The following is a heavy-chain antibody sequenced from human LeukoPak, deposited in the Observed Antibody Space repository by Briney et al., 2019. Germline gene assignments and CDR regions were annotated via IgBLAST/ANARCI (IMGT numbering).Heavy chain of an antibody. CDR1: GFTFSNAW. CDR3: TRDGEFFDY. CDR2: IKSKTVGGTT. V-gene: IGHV3-15*01. J-gene: IGHJ4*02. Sequence: GGSLRLSCAASGFTFSNAWMSWVRQAPGKGLEWVGRIKSKTVGGTTDYAAPVKGRFTISRDDSKNTLYLQMNSLKAEDTAVYYCTRDGEFFDYWGQGTLVTVSS. D-gene: IGHD3-10*01.